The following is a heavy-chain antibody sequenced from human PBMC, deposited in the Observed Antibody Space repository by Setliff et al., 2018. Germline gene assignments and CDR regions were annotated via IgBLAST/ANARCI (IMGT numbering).Heavy chain of an antibody. Sequence: ASVKVSCKASGYTFTSYDINWVRQATGQGLEWMGWMNPNSGNTGYAQKLQGRVTFTRNTSTSTAYMELSSLKSEDTAVYYCARSPFPVDTVMVTTFDSWGQGTLVTVSS. V-gene: IGHV1-8*01. D-gene: IGHD5-18*01. CDR1: GYTFTSYD. CDR3: ARSPFPVDTVMVTTFDS. CDR2: MNPNSGNT. J-gene: IGHJ4*02.